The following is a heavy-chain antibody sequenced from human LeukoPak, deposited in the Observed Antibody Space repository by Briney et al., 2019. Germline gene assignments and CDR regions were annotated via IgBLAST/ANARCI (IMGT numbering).Heavy chain of an antibody. CDR3: ARDKGLPQAFDF. J-gene: IGHJ3*01. D-gene: IGHD5/OR15-5a*01. V-gene: IGHV4-59*01. CDR1: GGSISSFY. CDR2: ISYSGTT. Sequence: SETLSLTCTVSGGSISSFYWSWIRQPPGKGLEYIGYISYSGTTSYNPSLKSRVTISVDTSKNQFSFKLTSVTAADTAVYYCARDKGLPQAFDFWGQGTMVTVSS.